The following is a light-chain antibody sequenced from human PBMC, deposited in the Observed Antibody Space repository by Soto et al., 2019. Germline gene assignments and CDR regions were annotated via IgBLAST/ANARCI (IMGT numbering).Light chain of an antibody. V-gene: IGKV3-15*01. CDR1: QSVSSN. CDR2: GAS. J-gene: IGKJ1*01. Sequence: EIVMTQSPATLSVSPGERATLSCSASQSVSSNLAWYQQKPARAPRLLIYGASTRATGIPATFSGSGSGTEFTLTISSLQSEDFSVYYRQQYNNWPLTFGQGTKVEIK. CDR3: QQYNNWPLT.